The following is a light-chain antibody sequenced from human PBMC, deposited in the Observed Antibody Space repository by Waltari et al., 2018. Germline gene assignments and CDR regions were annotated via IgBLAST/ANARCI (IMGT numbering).Light chain of an antibody. V-gene: IGLV2-14*03. CDR1: SSAVGGYNY. J-gene: IGLJ2*01. Sequence: QSALTQPASVSGSPGQSITISCTGTSSAVGGYNYVSWYQQHPGKAPKLMIYDLSNRPSGVSYRFSGSKSGNTASLTISGLQAEDEADYYCSSYRGSDNSVVFGGGTKLTVL. CDR2: DLS. CDR3: SSYRGSDNSVV.